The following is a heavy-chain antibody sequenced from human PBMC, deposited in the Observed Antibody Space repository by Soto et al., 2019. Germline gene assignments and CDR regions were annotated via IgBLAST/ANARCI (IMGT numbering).Heavy chain of an antibody. J-gene: IGHJ4*02. Sequence: QVQLQESGPGLVKPSQTLSLTCTVSGGSISTVNYWWSWIRQSPDMGLEWIGHIYNGRSTYNNPSRESRVTMSVDTSKNQLSLTLSSVSAADTAVYYCARGPSGDKVDSWGQGTLVTVSS. CDR2: IYNGRST. D-gene: IGHD7-27*01. V-gene: IGHV4-30-4*01. CDR3: ARGPSGDKVDS. CDR1: GGSISTVNYW.